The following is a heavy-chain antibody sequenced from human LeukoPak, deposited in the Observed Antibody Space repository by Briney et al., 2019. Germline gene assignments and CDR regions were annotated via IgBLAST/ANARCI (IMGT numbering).Heavy chain of an antibody. CDR3: ARGEYSSSWYPGQYYFDY. Sequence: ASVKVSCKASGYTFTGYYMHWVRQAPGQGLEWMGWINPNSGGTNYAQKFQGRVTMTRDTSISTAYMELSRLRSDDTAVYYCARGEYSSSWYPGQYYFDYWGQGTLVAVSS. V-gene: IGHV1-2*02. J-gene: IGHJ4*02. CDR2: INPNSGGT. D-gene: IGHD6-13*01. CDR1: GYTFTGYY.